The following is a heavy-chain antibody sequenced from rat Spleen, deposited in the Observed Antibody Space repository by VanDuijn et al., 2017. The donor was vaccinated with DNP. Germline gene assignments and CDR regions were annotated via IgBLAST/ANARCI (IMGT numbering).Heavy chain of an antibody. J-gene: IGHJ2*01. Sequence: EVQLVESGGGLVQPGRSMKLSCAASGFTFSNYYMAWVLQAPKKGLEWVATISYDGGSSYYGDSVKGRFTISRDNATSTLYLQMDSLRSEDTATYYCVRPDYYDGSYPHYWGQGVMVTVSS. V-gene: IGHV5-7*01. CDR1: GFTFSNYY. CDR2: ISYDGGSS. CDR3: VRPDYYDGSYPHY. D-gene: IGHD1-12*02.